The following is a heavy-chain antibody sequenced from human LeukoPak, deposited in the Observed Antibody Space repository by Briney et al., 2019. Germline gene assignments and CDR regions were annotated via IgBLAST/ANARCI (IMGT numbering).Heavy chain of an antibody. D-gene: IGHD5-24*01. CDR1: GGSISSYY. J-gene: IGHJ4*02. V-gene: IGHV4-4*07. CDR3: ARDRSGRDGYLMDYFDY. Sequence: SETLSLTCTVSGGSISSYYWSWIRQPAGKGLEWIGRIYTSGSTNYNPSLKSRVTMSVDTSKNQFSLKLSSVTAADTAVYYCARDRSGRDGYLMDYFDYWGQGTQVTVSS. CDR2: IYTSGST.